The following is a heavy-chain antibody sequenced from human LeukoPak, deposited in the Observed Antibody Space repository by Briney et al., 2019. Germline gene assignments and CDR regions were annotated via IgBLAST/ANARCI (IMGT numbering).Heavy chain of an antibody. CDR3: AREFLSILYDSSGCFDY. V-gene: IGHV1-46*01. CDR1: GYTFTSYY. Sequence: ASVKVSCKASGYTFTSYYMHWVRQAPGQGLEWMGIINPSGGSTSYAQKFQGRVTMTRDMSTSTVYMELSSLRSEDTAVYYCAREFLSILYDSSGCFDYWGQGTLVTVSS. D-gene: IGHD3-22*01. J-gene: IGHJ4*02. CDR2: INPSGGST.